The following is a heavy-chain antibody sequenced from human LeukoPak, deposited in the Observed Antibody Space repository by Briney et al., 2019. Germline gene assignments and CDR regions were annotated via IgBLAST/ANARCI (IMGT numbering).Heavy chain of an antibody. D-gene: IGHD6-6*01. V-gene: IGHV3-48*04. Sequence: GGSLRLSCAASGFTFSSYSMNWVRHAPGKGLEWVSYISSSSGTLYYADSVKGRFTISRDNAKNSLYLQMNSLRAEDTAVYFCARSSIAARGLYYYMDVWGKGTTVTVSS. CDR1: GFTFSSYS. CDR3: ARSSIAARGLYYYMDV. CDR2: ISSSSGTL. J-gene: IGHJ6*03.